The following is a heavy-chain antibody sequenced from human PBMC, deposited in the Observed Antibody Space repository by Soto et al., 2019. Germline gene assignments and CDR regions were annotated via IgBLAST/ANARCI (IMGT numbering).Heavy chain of an antibody. D-gene: IGHD3-22*01. CDR3: ARSSGYYSSYGD. CDR2: IYYSGST. J-gene: IGHJ4*02. V-gene: IGHV4-59*01. Sequence: PXETLSITCTVSGGSISSYWWSWIRQPPGKGLEWIGYIYYSGSTNYNPSLKSRVTISVDTSKNQFSLKLSSVTAADTAVYYRARSSGYYSSYGDWGQGTMVTVSS. CDR1: GGSISSYW.